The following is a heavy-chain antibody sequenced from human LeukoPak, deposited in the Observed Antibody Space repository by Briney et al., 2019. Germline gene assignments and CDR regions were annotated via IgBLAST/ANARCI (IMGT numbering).Heavy chain of an antibody. D-gene: IGHD1-26*01. V-gene: IGHV1-18*01. Sequence: ASVTVSCKASGGTFSSYAISWVRQAPGQGLEWMGWISAYNGNTNYAQKLQGRVTMTTDTSTSTAYMELRSLRSDDTAVYYCARSPSIVGATGHWGQGTLVTVSS. J-gene: IGHJ4*02. CDR3: ARSPSIVGATGH. CDR1: GGTFSSYA. CDR2: ISAYNGNT.